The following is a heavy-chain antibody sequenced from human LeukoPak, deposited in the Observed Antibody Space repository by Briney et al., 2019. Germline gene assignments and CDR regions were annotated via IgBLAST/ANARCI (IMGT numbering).Heavy chain of an antibody. CDR3: ARGSVGYWFDP. CDR1: GFTFSGYS. J-gene: IGHJ5*02. D-gene: IGHD5/OR15-5a*01. V-gene: IGHV3-21*01. Sequence: KPGGSLRLSCAASGFTFSGYSMNWVRLSPGKGLEWVSPISDTSRYIYYADSVKGRFIISRDNAKNSLYLRMNSRRADDTAVYYCARGSVGYWFDPWGQGTLVTVSS. CDR2: ISDTSRYI.